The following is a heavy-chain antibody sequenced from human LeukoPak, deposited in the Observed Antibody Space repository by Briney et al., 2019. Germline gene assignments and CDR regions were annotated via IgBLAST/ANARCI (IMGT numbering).Heavy chain of an antibody. CDR2: IYYSGST. Sequence: SQTLSLTCTVSGGSISSGGYYWSWIRQHPGKGLEWIGYIYYSGSTYYNPSLKSRVTISVDTSKNQISLKLSSVTAADKAVYYCARHIYSGYGPEGWFDPWGQGTLVTVSS. CDR1: GGSISSGGYY. D-gene: IGHD5-12*01. J-gene: IGHJ5*02. CDR3: ARHIYSGYGPEGWFDP. V-gene: IGHV4-31*03.